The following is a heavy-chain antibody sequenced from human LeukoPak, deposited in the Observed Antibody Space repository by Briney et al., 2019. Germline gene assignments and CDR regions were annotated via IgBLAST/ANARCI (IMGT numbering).Heavy chain of an antibody. CDR3: ARDLEGALDYGDYGYY. CDR1: GFTFSSYA. J-gene: IGHJ4*02. V-gene: IGHV3-30*04. CDR2: ISYDGSNK. Sequence: GRSLRLSCAASGFTFSSYAMHWVRQAPGKGLEWVAVISYDGSNKYYADSVKGRFTISRDNSKNTLYLQMNSLRAEDTAVYYCARDLEGALDYGDYGYYWGQGTLVTVSS. D-gene: IGHD4-17*01.